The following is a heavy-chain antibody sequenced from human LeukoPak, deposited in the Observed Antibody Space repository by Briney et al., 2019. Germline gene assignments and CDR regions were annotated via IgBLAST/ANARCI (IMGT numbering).Heavy chain of an antibody. Sequence: TSETLSLTCAVYGGSFSGYYWSWIRQPPGKGLEWIGEINHSGSTNYNPSLKSRVTISVDTSKNQFSLKLSSVTAADTAVYYCARGFGSGEMATTTKLDYWGQGTLVTVSS. D-gene: IGHD5-24*01. V-gene: IGHV4-34*01. CDR2: INHSGST. CDR3: ARGFGSGEMATTTKLDY. CDR1: GGSFSGYY. J-gene: IGHJ4*02.